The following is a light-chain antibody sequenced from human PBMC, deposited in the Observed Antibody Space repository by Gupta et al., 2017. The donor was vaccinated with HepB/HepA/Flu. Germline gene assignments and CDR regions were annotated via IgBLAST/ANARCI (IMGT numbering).Light chain of an antibody. CDR1: SSNIGASYD. J-gene: IGLJ2*01. Sequence: QSVLTQPPSVSGAPGQSVSISCTGDSSNIGASYDVHWYQQVPGTAPKIVIYGNTNRPAGVPDRFSGSKSGTSASLAITGLQTEDEADYYCQPYDSSLNVVFGGGTKLTVL. CDR3: QPYDSSLNVV. V-gene: IGLV1-40*01. CDR2: GNT.